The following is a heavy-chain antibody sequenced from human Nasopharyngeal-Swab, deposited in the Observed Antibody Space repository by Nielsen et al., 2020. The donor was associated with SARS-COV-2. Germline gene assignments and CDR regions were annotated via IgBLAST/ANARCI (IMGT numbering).Heavy chain of an antibody. Sequence: GESLKISCAASGFTFSNAWMNWVRQAPGKGLEWVGRIKSKTDGGTTDYAAPVKGRFTISRDDSKNTLYLQMNSLKTEDTAVYYCAKGGFGQQLVPSWGDYWGQGTPVTVSS. CDR2: IKSKTDGGTT. V-gene: IGHV3-15*07. CDR1: GFTFSNAW. D-gene: IGHD6-13*01. J-gene: IGHJ4*02. CDR3: AKGGFGQQLVPSWGDY.